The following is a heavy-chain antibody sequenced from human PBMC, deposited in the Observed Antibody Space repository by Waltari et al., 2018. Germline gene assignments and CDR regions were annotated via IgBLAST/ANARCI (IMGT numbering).Heavy chain of an antibody. CDR3: ASLMGSSGYYYYYGMDV. CDR1: GGTFSSYA. J-gene: IGHJ6*02. Sequence: QVQLVQSGAEVKKPGSSVKVSCKASGGTFSSYAISWVRQAPGQGLEWMGGIIPILGTANYAQKCQGRVTITADESTSTAYMELSSLRSEDTAVYYCASLMGSSGYYYYYGMDVWGQGTTVTVSS. CDR2: IIPILGTA. D-gene: IGHD3-22*01. V-gene: IGHV1-69*01.